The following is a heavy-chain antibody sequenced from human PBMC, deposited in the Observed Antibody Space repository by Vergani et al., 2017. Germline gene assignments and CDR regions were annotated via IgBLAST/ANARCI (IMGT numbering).Heavy chain of an antibody. D-gene: IGHD3-22*01. CDR1: GGSFSGDY. J-gene: IGHJ4*02. CDR2: INHSGST. CDR3: AREKYYYDSSGYSYGADY. Sequence: QVQLQQWGAGLLKPSETLSLTCAVYGGSFSGDYWSWIRQPPGKGLEWIGEINHSGSTNYNPSLKSRVTISVDTSKNQFSLKLSSVTAADTAVYYCAREKYYYDSSGYSYGADYWGQGTLVTVSS. V-gene: IGHV4-34*01.